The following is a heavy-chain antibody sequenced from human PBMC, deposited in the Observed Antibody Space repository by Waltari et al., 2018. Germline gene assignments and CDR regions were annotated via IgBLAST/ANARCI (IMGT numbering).Heavy chain of an antibody. CDR1: GCHFTKFA. CDR2: ITSDGTDT. CDR3: VKALFASGMKYGVDV. Sequence: EVQLLESGGGLVQPGGSLRLPCIASGCHFTKFAVGWVRQAAGKGPEWVSHITSDGTDTYYADSVKGRFTGSRDDSRKTLFLHMSSLRAADTALYYCVKALFASGMKYGVDVWGQGTRVTVSS. D-gene: IGHD1-1*01. V-gene: IGHV3-23*01. J-gene: IGHJ6*02.